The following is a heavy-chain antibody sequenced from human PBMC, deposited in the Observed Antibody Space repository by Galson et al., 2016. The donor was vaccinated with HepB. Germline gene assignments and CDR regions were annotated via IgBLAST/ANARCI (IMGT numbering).Heavy chain of an antibody. CDR3: ARLGTGNYKGNWFDP. Sequence: SVKVSCKASGYTFTDYYIHWVRQAPGQGLDWVGRINPYSGFAHYAQKFQGRVTMTRDTSISTAYMELSGLGSDDTALYLCARLGTGNYKGNWFDPWGPGTLVTVSS. V-gene: IGHV1-2*06. CDR2: INPYSGFA. J-gene: IGHJ5*01. D-gene: IGHD3-9*01. CDR1: GYTFTDYY.